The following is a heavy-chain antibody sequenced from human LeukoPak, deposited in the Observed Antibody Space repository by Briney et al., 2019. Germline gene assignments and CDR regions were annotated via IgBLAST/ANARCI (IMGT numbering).Heavy chain of an antibody. D-gene: IGHD3-22*01. CDR1: GYTLTELS. CDR3: ATGYDSSGSRTRKDNWFDP. J-gene: IGHJ5*02. CDR2: FDPEDGET. V-gene: IGHV1-24*01. Sequence: ASVTVSCKVSGYTLTELSMHWVRQAPGKGLEWMGGFDPEDGETIYAQKFQGRVTMTEDTSTDTAYMELSSLRSEDTAVYYCATGYDSSGSRTRKDNWFDPWGQGTLVTVSS.